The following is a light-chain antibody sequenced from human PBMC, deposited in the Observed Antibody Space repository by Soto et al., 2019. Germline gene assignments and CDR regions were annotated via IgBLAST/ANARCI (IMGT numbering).Light chain of an antibody. CDR1: QSISSY. CDR2: AAS. V-gene: IGKV1-39*01. CDR3: QQSYSTLPYT. Sequence: DIQMTQSPSSLSASVGDRVTITCRASQSISSYLNWYQQKPGXAPNLLIYAASSLQSGVPSRFSGSGSGKDLTLTISSLQHEDFETYYCQQSYSTLPYTFGQGTKVDIK. J-gene: IGKJ2*01.